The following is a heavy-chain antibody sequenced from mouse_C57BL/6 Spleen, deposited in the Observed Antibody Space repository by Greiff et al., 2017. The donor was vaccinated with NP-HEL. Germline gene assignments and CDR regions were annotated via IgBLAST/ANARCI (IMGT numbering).Heavy chain of an antibody. V-gene: IGHV1-4*01. CDR2: INPSSGYT. CDR3: ARVGNYVDY. CDR1: GYTFTSYT. J-gene: IGHJ2*01. Sequence: VQLQQSGAELARPGASVKMSCKASGYTFTSYTMHWVKQRPGQGLEWIGYINPSSGYTKYNQKFKDKATLTADKSSSTAYMQLSSLTSEVSAFYYCARVGNYVDYWGQGTTLTVSS.